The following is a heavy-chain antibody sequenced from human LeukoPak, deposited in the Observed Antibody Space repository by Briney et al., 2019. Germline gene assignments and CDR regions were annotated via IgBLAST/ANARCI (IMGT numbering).Heavy chain of an antibody. CDR3: ARQNYGESPPGS. Sequence: PSETLSLTCTVSGGSISSYYWSWIRQPPGKGLEWIGYIYYSGSTNYNPSLKSRVTISVDTSKNQFSLKLSSVTAADTAVYYCARQNYGESPPGSWGQGTLVTVSS. CDR2: IYYSGST. D-gene: IGHD4-17*01. CDR1: GGSISSYY. V-gene: IGHV4-59*08. J-gene: IGHJ5*02.